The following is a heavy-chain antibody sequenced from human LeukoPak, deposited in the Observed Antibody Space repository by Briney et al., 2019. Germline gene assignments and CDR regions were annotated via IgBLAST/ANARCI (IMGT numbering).Heavy chain of an antibody. CDR1: GYTFITYG. CDR2: ISTYNGDT. CDR3: ARESGFTYGDYTSDY. V-gene: IGHV1-18*01. Sequence: ASVKVSCKTSGYTFITYGINWVRQAPGQGLEWMGWISTYNGDTNYAQKLQGRVTMTTDTSTSTAYMELRSLRSDDTAVYYCARESGFTYGDYTSDYWGQGTLVTVSS. J-gene: IGHJ4*02. D-gene: IGHD4-17*01.